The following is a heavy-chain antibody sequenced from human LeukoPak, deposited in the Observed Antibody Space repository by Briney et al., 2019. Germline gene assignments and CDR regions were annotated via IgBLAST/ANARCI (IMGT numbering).Heavy chain of an antibody. CDR1: GFTLSRYR. V-gene: IGHV3-7*04. J-gene: IGHJ4*02. Sequence: GGSLRLSCAASGFTLSRYRMSWVRQAPGKGLEWVANIKHDGSEKYYVDSVKGRFTISRDNAKNSLYLQMNSLRGEDTAVYYCARDRDYYNYFEYWGQGTLVTVSS. D-gene: IGHD3-10*01. CDR2: IKHDGSEK. CDR3: ARDRDYYNYFEY.